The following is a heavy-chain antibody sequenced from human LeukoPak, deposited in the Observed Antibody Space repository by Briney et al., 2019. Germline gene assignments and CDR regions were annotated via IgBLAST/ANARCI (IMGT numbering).Heavy chain of an antibody. J-gene: IGHJ4*02. CDR2: ISGSGGST. Sequence: GGSLRLSCAASGFTFSSYAMSWVRQAPGKGLEWVSAISGSGGSTYYADSVKGRFTISRDNSKNTLYLQMNSLRAEDTAVYYCAKAHSDSSGYYYAFDYWGQGTLVTVSS. D-gene: IGHD3-22*01. CDR1: GFTFSSYA. CDR3: AKAHSDSSGYYYAFDY. V-gene: IGHV3-23*01.